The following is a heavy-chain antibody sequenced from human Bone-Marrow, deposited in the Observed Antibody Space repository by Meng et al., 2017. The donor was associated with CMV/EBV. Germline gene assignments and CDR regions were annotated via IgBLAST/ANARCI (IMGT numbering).Heavy chain of an antibody. D-gene: IGHD3-10*01. J-gene: IGHJ6*02. V-gene: IGHV3-11*04. CDR3: ASVPMVRGVILPLVYYGMDA. CDR2: ISSSGSTI. Sequence: GGSLRLSCAASGFTFSDYYMSWIRQAPGKGLEWVSYISSSGSTIYYADSVKGRFTISRDNAKNSLYLQMNSLRAEDTAVYYCASVPMVRGVILPLVYYGMDAWGQGTTVTVSS. CDR1: GFTFSDYY.